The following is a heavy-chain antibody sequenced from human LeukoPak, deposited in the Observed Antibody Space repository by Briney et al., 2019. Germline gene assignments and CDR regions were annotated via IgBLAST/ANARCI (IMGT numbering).Heavy chain of an antibody. J-gene: IGHJ4*02. V-gene: IGHV3-21*01. CDR2: ISSSSSYI. CDR1: GFTFSSYS. CDR3: ASPGDSSDYYSY. D-gene: IGHD3-22*01. Sequence: GGSLRLSCAPSGFTFSSYSMNWVRQAPGKGLEWVSSISSSSSYIYYADSVKGRFTISRDNAKNSLYLQMNRLRAEDTAVYFCASPGDSSDYYSYWGLGTLVTVSS.